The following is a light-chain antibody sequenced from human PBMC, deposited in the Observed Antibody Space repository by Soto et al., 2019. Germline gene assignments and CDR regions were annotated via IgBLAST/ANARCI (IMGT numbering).Light chain of an antibody. CDR3: SSYAGSSNV. CDR1: SSDVGGYNY. Sequence: QYALTQPPSASGSPGQSVASSCTGTSSDVGGYNYVSWYQQHPGKAPKLMIYEVNKRPSGVPDRFSGSKSGNTASLTVSGLQAEDEADYYCSSYAGSSNVFGTGTKATVL. J-gene: IGLJ1*01. V-gene: IGLV2-8*01. CDR2: EVN.